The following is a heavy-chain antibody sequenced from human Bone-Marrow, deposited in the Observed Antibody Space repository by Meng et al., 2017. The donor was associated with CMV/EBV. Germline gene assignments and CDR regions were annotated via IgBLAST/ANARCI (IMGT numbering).Heavy chain of an antibody. J-gene: IGHJ6*02. CDR2: ISYDGSNK. Sequence: GGSLRLSCAASGFTFSSYTMHWVRQAPGKGLEWVAVISYDGSNKYYADSVKGRFTISRDNSKNTLYLQMNSLRAEDTAVYYCARDLSFAYYDILTGNPRDYSYYGMYVWGQGTTVTVSS. CDR3: ARDLSFAYYDILTGNPRDYSYYGMYV. CDR1: GFTFSSYT. V-gene: IGHV3-30-3*01. D-gene: IGHD3-9*01.